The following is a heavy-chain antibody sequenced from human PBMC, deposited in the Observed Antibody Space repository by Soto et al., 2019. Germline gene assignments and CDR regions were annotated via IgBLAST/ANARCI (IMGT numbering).Heavy chain of an antibody. V-gene: IGHV4-31*03. D-gene: IGHD3-10*01. CDR1: GDSISSGGYY. J-gene: IGHJ6*02. CDR3: ARGSGSHHYYYYGMDV. Sequence: SETLSLTCTVSGDSISSGGYYWSWIRQHPGKGLEWIGYIYYSGSTYYNPSLKSRVTISVDTSKNQFSLKLSSVTAADTAVYYCARGSGSHHYYYYGMDVWGQGTTVTVSS. CDR2: IYYSGST.